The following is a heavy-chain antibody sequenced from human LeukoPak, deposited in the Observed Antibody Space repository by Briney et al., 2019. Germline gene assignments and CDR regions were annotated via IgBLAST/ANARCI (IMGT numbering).Heavy chain of an antibody. CDR1: GYSISSGYY. Sequence: SETLSLTCAVSGYSISSGYYGGGSRQPPGKGVEGIGRIYHSGSTYYNPSLKSRVTIAVDTSKNQFSLKLSSVTAADTAVYYCARTNFWSGYYFFAYWGQGTLVTVSS. D-gene: IGHD3-3*01. V-gene: IGHV4-38-2*01. J-gene: IGHJ4*02. CDR2: IYHSGST. CDR3: ARTNFWSGYYFFAY.